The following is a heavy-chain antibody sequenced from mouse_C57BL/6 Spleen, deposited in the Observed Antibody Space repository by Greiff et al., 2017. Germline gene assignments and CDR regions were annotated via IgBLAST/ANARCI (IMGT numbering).Heavy chain of an antibody. V-gene: IGHV1-50*01. J-gene: IGHJ3*01. CDR3: AREEGGAWFAY. CDR2: IDPSDSYT. CDR1: GYTFTSYW. Sequence: VKLQQPGAELVKPGASVKLSCKASGYTFTSYWMQWVKQRPGQGLEWIGEIDPSDSYTNYNQKFKGKATLTVDTSSSTTYMRLISLTSEDSEVDYCAREEGGAWFAYWGQGTLVTVSA.